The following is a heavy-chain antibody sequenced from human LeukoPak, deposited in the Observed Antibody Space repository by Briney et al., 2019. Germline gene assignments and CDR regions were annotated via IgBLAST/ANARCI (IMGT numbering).Heavy chain of an antibody. J-gene: IGHJ4*02. CDR3: ARDLVSGSGSYDRVDY. D-gene: IGHD3-10*01. CDR2: ISSSGSTI. CDR1: GFTFSDYY. V-gene: IGHV3-11*04. Sequence: GGSLRLSCAASGFTFSDYYMSWIRQAPGKGLEWVSYISSSGSTIYYADSVKGRFTISRDNSKNTLYLQMNSLRAEDTAVYYCARDLVSGSGSYDRVDYWGQGTLVTVSS.